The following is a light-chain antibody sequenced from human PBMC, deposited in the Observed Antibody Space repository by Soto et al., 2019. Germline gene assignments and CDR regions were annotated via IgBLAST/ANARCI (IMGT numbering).Light chain of an antibody. CDR2: DAS. V-gene: IGKV1-5*01. J-gene: IGKJ1*01. Sequence: DIQMTQSPSTLSASVGDRVTITCRASQSISSWLAWYQQKPGKAPKLLIYDASSLESGVPSRFSGSGSGTEFTLTISSLQPDDFATYYCQQYNRYLFGQGTKVDIK. CDR1: QSISSW. CDR3: QQYNRYL.